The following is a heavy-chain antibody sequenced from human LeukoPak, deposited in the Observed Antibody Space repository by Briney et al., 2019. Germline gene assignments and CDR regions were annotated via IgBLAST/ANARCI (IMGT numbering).Heavy chain of an antibody. CDR3: ARGVSPPDTPYGSGSYYRDAFDI. D-gene: IGHD3-10*01. V-gene: IGHV3-30*03. Sequence: PGRSLRLSCAASGFTFSSYGMHWVRQAPGKGLEWVAVISYDGSNKYYADSVKGRFTISRDNSKNTLYLQMNSLRAEDTAVYYCARGVSPPDTPYGSGSYYRDAFDIWGQGTMVTVSS. CDR2: ISYDGSNK. J-gene: IGHJ3*02. CDR1: GFTFSSYG.